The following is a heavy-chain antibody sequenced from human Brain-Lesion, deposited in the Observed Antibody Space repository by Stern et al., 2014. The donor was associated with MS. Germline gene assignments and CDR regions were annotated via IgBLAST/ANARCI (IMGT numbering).Heavy chain of an antibody. CDR1: GGFISSDGYY. Sequence: QVQLQESGPGLAEPSQTLSLTCTASGGFISSDGYYWSWIRQHTGKGLERIGYIYHSGRSYYNPCSKSRVTMPVYTSKKQFSLNLNSVAAADTAVYYCARDSLRGDSSSWYTSWFDPWGQGTLVTVSS. CDR2: IYHSGRS. J-gene: IGHJ5*02. D-gene: IGHD6-13*01. CDR3: ARDSLRGDSSSWYTSWFDP. V-gene: IGHV4-31*03.